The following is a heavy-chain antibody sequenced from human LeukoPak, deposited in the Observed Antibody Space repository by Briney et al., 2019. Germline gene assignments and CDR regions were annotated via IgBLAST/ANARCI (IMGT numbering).Heavy chain of an antibody. Sequence: ASVKVSCKASGYTFTSYGISWVRQAPGQWLEWMGWISAYNGNTNYAQKLQGSVTMTTDTSTSTAYMGLRSLRSDDTAVYYCARDSAEGGDYFDYWGQGTLVTVSS. CDR3: ARDSAEGGDYFDY. V-gene: IGHV1-18*01. J-gene: IGHJ4*02. CDR2: ISAYNGNT. CDR1: GYTFTSYG. D-gene: IGHD6-13*01.